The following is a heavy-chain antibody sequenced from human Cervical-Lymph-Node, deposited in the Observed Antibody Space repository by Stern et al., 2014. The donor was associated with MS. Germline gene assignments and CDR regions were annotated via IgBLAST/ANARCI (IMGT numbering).Heavy chain of an antibody. D-gene: IGHD1-26*01. V-gene: IGHV4-59*01. CDR2: IYYSGST. J-gene: IGHJ4*02. Sequence: VQLVESGPGLVKPSETLSLTCTVSGGSISSYYWSWIRQPPGKGLEWIGYIYYSGSTNYNPSLKSRVTISVDTSKNQFSLKLSSVTAADTAVYYCARLVGARGDLDYWGQGTLVTVSS. CDR3: ARLVGARGDLDY. CDR1: GGSISSYY.